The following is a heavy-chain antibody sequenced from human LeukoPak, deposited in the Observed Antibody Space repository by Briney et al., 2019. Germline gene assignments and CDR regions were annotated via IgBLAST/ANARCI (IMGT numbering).Heavy chain of an antibody. CDR3: ARDGSRLDAFDI. D-gene: IGHD1-26*01. CDR1: GGSISSSNW. V-gene: IGHV4-4*02. CDR2: IYHSGST. J-gene: IGHJ3*02. Sequence: PSETLSLTCAVSGGSISSSNWWSWVRQPPGRGLEWIGEIYHSGSTNYNPSLKSRVTISVDKSKNQFSLKLSSVTAADTAVYYCARDGSRLDAFDIWGQGTMVTVSS.